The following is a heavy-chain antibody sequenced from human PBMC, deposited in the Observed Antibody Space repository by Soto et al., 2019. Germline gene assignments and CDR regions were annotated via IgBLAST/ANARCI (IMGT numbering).Heavy chain of an antibody. CDR1: GYALTALS. CDR3: TTANLNYAMDV. Sequence: GASVKVSCTVSGYALTALSMHWVRLAPGKGLEWMGSFDPEYGGTIYAQKFQGRVTMTEDTSTDTAYMELSSLRFEDTAVYFCTTANLNYAMDVWGQGITVTVSS. V-gene: IGHV1-24*01. CDR2: FDPEYGGT. J-gene: IGHJ6*02.